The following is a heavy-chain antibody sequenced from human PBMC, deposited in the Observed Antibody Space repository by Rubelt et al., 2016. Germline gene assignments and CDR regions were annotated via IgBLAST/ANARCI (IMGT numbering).Heavy chain of an antibody. CDR3: ARSKDTAMVTDADWYFDL. V-gene: IGHV1-3*01. J-gene: IGHJ2*01. CDR2: INAGNGNT. D-gene: IGHD5-18*01. CDR1: GYTFTSYA. Sequence: QVQLVQSGAEVKKPGASVKVSCKASGYTFTSYAMHWVRQAPGQRLEWMGWINAGNGNTKYSQKFQGRVTITMETSASPAYMELSSLRSEDTAVYYCARSKDTAMVTDADWYFDLWGRGTLVTVSS.